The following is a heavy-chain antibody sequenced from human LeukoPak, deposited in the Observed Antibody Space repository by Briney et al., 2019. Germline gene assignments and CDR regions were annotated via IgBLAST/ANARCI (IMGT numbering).Heavy chain of an antibody. J-gene: IGHJ3*02. CDR2: IYSGGST. CDR1: GFTVSSNY. V-gene: IGHV3-53*01. Sequence: GGSLRLACAASGFTVSSNYMSWVRQAPRKGLEWVSVIYSGGSTYYADSVKGRFTISRDNSKNTLYLQMNSLRAEDTAVYYCARGRWGAFDIWGQGTMVTVSS. CDR3: ARGRWGAFDI. D-gene: IGHD3-16*01.